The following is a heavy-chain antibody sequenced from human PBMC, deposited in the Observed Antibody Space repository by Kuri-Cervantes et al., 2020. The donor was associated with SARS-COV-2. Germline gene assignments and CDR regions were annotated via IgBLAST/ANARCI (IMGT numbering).Heavy chain of an antibody. V-gene: IGHV4-4*02. CDR3: ARDTGYCGGDCSAFDI. Sequence: SETLSLTCTVSGGSISSNWWTWVRHPPGKGLEWIGEIYHSGSTNYSPSLGGRVTISVDKSKNQFSLKLSSVTAAGTAVYYCARDTGYCGGDCSAFDIWGQGTMVTVSS. D-gene: IGHD2-21*02. J-gene: IGHJ3*02. CDR1: GGSISSNW. CDR2: IYHSGST.